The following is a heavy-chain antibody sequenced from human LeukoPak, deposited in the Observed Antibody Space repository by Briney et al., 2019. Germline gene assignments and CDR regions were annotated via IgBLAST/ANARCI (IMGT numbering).Heavy chain of an antibody. J-gene: IGHJ6*02. CDR2: ISNNSDYL. CDR1: GFTFRSSA. CDR3: ASFRYPT. D-gene: IGHD1-1*01. V-gene: IGHV3-21*01. Sequence: GGSLRLSCAASGFTFRSSAMTWVRQAPGKGLEWVSSISNNSDYLHYADSVKGRFTISRDNAKNSLYLQMNSLRAEDTAVYYCASFRYPTWGQGTTVTVSS.